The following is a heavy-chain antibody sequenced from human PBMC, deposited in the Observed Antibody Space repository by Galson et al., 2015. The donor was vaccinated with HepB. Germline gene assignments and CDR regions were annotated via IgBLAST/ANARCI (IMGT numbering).Heavy chain of an antibody. J-gene: IGHJ4*02. V-gene: IGHV3-7*01. CDR3: AIELTVTTDY. CDR2: TKQDGSET. Sequence: SGAEVKKPGESLKISCKGSGFTFTNFWMSWVRQAPGKGLEWVANTKQDGSETNYVDSVKGRFSISRDNAKNLLYLQMNSLRAEDTAVYYCAIELTVTTDYWGQGTLVTVSS. CDR1: GFTFTNFW. D-gene: IGHD4-17*01.